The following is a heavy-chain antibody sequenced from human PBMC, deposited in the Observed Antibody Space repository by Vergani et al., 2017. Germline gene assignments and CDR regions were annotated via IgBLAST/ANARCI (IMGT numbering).Heavy chain of an antibody. J-gene: IGHJ5*01. CDR1: GFALNRHA. D-gene: IGHD3-9*01. CDR2: IKSDGSIT. V-gene: IGHV3-74*03. Sequence: EVQLVESGGGLVKRGGSLRLSCVVSGFALNRHAMYWVRQAPGKGLLWVSRIKSDGSITAYADSVKGRFTISRDNAQNTLYLQMNSLRVEDTGVYYCARARCIETCYMSNWLDSWGQGTLVTVSS. CDR3: ARARCIETCYMSNWLDS.